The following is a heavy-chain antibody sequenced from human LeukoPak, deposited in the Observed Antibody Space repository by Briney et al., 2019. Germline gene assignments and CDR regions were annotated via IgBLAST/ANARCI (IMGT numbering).Heavy chain of an antibody. CDR2: IYSGGST. Sequence: GGSLRLSCAASGFTVSSNYMSWVRQAPGQGLEWVSVIYSGGSTYYADSVKGRFTISRDNSKNTLYLQMNSLRAEDTAVYYCARDGAAAAGTKGPHYYYYYGMDVWGQGTTVTVSS. CDR1: GFTVSSNY. CDR3: ARDGAAAAGTKGPHYYYYYGMDV. J-gene: IGHJ6*02. V-gene: IGHV3-66*01. D-gene: IGHD6-13*01.